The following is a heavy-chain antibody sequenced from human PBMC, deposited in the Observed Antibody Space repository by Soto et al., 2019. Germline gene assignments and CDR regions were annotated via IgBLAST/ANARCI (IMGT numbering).Heavy chain of an antibody. V-gene: IGHV1-69*01. D-gene: IGHD3-22*01. Sequence: SVKVSCKASGGTFRRYAISWVRQAPGQGLEWMGGIIPVFGKANYAEKFQGRVTISADESTSTGYMELRSLTSEDTAVYYCARDGTLYDSTAYYYVHWGQGTLVTVSS. CDR3: ARDGTLYDSTAYYYVH. J-gene: IGHJ4*02. CDR1: GGTFRRYA. CDR2: IIPVFGKA.